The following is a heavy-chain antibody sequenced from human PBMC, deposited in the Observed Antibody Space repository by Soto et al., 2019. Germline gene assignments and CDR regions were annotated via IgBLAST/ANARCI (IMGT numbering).Heavy chain of an antibody. CDR1: GFIFSNAW. J-gene: IGHJ4*01. CDR2: VKSKTDGGTT. V-gene: IGHV3-15*07. Sequence: PGGSLRLSCSASGFIFSNAWINWVRQAPGKGLEWVGRVKSKTDGGTTDFAAPVKGRFAISRDDSKNMVYLEMNSLKTEDTAIYYCSTDSCKTDLRVRFDYWGHGTLVTVSS. CDR3: STDSCKTDLRVRFDY. D-gene: IGHD2-21*02.